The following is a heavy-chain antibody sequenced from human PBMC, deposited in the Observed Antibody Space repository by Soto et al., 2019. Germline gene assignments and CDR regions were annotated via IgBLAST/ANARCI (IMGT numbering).Heavy chain of an antibody. CDR3: ARVDQVVVVPEY. CDR1: GGSISSGGYY. D-gene: IGHD3-22*01. Sequence: SETLSLTCTVSGGSISSGGYYWSWILQHPGKGLEWIGYIYYSVSTYYNPSLKSRVTISVDTSKNQFSLKLSSVTAADTAVYYCARVDQVVVVPEYWGQGTLVSISS. V-gene: IGHV4-31*03. J-gene: IGHJ4*02. CDR2: IYYSVST.